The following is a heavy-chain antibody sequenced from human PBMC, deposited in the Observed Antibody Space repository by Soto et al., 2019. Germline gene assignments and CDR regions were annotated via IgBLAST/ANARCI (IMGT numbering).Heavy chain of an antibody. CDR2: IYNTESP. CDR3: ARDMRVFGGMDV. J-gene: IGHJ6*02. V-gene: IGHV4-4*07. D-gene: IGHD3-3*01. Sequence: SETLSLTCTVSGGSITSYYWSWIRQPAGKGLEWIGRIYNTESPNCSPSLKSRVTMSVDTSKNQFSLKLSSVTAADTAVYYCARDMRVFGGMDVWGQGTTVTVSS. CDR1: GGSITSYY.